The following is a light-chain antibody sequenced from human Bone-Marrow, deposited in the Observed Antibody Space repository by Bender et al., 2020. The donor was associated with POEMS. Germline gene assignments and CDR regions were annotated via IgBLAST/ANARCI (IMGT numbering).Light chain of an antibody. CDR3: CSYAGSSTFV. CDR1: SDDIGLYDL. J-gene: IGLJ1*01. CDR2: EAT. Sequence: QSALTQPASVSGSPGQSITISCTGTSDDIGLYDLVSWHQQHPGKAPKLMIYEATKRPSGVSNRFSGSRSGHTASLTISGLQAEDEGDYYCCSYAGSSTFVFGTGTKVTVL. V-gene: IGLV2-23*01.